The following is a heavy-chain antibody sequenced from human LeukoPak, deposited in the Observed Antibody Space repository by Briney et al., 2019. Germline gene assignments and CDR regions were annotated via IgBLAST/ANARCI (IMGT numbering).Heavy chain of an antibody. J-gene: IGHJ4*02. CDR3: ARAGGWLQLAHFDY. CDR2: ISGSGNTI. D-gene: IGHD5-24*01. CDR1: GFTFSSYS. V-gene: IGHV3-48*02. Sequence: GGSLRLSCAASGFTFSSYSIIWVRQAPGKGLEWLSYISGSGNTIYYADSVKGRFTISRDNAKNSVYLQLNSLRDEDTAVYYCARAGGWLQLAHFDYWGQGTLVTVSS.